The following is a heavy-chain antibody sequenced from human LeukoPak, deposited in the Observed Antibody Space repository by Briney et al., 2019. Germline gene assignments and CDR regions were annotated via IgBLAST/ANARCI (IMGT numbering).Heavy chain of an antibody. V-gene: IGHV3-21*04. CDR3: AKVGGYGSGSYYGY. J-gene: IGHJ4*02. CDR2: ISSGSSYI. CDR1: GFTFSSYN. Sequence: PGGSLRLSCAASGFTFSSYNMNWVRQAQGKGLEWVSSISSGSSYIYYADSVKGRFTISRDNSKNTLYLQMNSLRAEDTAVYYCAKVGGYGSGSYYGYWGQGTLVTVSS. D-gene: IGHD3-10*01.